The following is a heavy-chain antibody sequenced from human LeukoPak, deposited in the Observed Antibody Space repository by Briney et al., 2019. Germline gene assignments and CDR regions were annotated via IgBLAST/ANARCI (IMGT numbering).Heavy chain of an antibody. CDR3: ARETSSGWYRYFDY. D-gene: IGHD6-19*01. V-gene: IGHV3-53*01. CDR1: GFTASSNY. CDR2: IYSGGST. Sequence: GGSLRLSCAASGFTASSNYMSWVRQAPGKGLEWVSVIYSGGSTYYADSVKGRFTISRDNSKNTLYLQMNSLRAEDTAVYYCARETSSGWYRYFDYWGQGTLVTVSS. J-gene: IGHJ4*02.